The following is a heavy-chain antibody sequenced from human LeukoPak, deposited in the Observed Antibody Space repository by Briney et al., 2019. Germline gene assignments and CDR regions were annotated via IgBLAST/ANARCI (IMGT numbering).Heavy chain of an antibody. Sequence: SGTLSLTCTVSGGSISSSSYYWGWIRQPPGKGLEWIGSIHYSGSTYYNPSLKSRVTISVDTSKNQFSLKLSSVTAADTAVYYCARHGPSLGVVTATSGFDPWGQGTLVTVSS. CDR2: IHYSGST. CDR3: ARHGPSLGVVTATSGFDP. J-gene: IGHJ5*02. V-gene: IGHV4-39*01. CDR1: GGSISSSSYY. D-gene: IGHD2-21*02.